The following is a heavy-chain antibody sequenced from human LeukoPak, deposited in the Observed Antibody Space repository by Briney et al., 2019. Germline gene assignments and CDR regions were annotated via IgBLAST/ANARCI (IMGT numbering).Heavy chain of an antibody. D-gene: IGHD3-22*01. CDR2: IYYSGST. V-gene: IGHV4-59*01. Sequence: SETLSLTCTVSGGSISSYYWSWIRQPPGKGLEWIGYIYYSGSTNYNPSLKSRVTISVDTSKNQFSLKLSSVTTADTAVYYCARETGSVVTPFDIWGQGTMVTVSS. CDR1: GGSISSYY. J-gene: IGHJ3*02. CDR3: ARETGSVVTPFDI.